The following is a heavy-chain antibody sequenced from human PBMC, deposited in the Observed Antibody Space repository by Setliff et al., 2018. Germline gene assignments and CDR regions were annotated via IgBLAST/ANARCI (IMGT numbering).Heavy chain of an antibody. D-gene: IGHD1-26*01. CDR1: GFTFSRYW. Sequence: LRLSCEASGFTFSRYWMHWVRQAPGKGLVWVSHIHNDGTSTSYADSVKGRFTISRDNAKNTVYLEMKRLRAEDTAIYYCTRDWGGVGATNAFDIWGQGTMVTVSS. CDR2: IHNDGTST. CDR3: TRDWGGVGATNAFDI. V-gene: IGHV3-74*01. J-gene: IGHJ3*02.